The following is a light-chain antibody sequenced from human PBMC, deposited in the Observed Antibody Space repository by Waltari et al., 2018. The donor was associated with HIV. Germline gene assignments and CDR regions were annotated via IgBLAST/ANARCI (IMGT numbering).Light chain of an antibody. V-gene: IGKV3-15*01. Sequence: EIVMTQSPATLSVSPGERATLSCRASQSISNSLAWYQQKPGQAPRLLIYGASTRSPGIPARFSGRGSGTEFTLTISSLQSEDFAVYYCQQYNNWPPRTFGQGTKLEIK. CDR3: QQYNNWPPRT. CDR2: GAS. CDR1: QSISNS. J-gene: IGKJ2*01.